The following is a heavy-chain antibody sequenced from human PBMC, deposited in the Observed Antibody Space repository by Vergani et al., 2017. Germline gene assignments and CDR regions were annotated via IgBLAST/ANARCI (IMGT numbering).Heavy chain of an antibody. CDR1: GFTFSSFW. CDR3: AKGEIVVVVAACFDY. CDR2: IKQDGSEK. D-gene: IGHD2-15*01. V-gene: IGHV3-7*03. J-gene: IGHJ4*02. Sequence: EVQLVESGGVLVQPGGSLRLSCAASGFTFSSFWMGWVRQAPGKGLEWVANIKQDGSEKYYVDSVKGRFTISRDNAKNSLFLQMNSLRDGDTAVYYCAKGEIVVVVAACFDYWGQGTLVTVSS.